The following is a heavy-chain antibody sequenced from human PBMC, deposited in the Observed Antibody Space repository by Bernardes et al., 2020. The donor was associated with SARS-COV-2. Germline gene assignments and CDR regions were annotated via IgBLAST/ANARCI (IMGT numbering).Heavy chain of an antibody. CDR1: GFTVSSNY. CDR2: IYSGGST. CDR3: ARDGSSGSLGPDYYGMDV. Sequence: GGSLRLSCAASGFTVSSNYMSWVRQAPGKGLEWVSVIYSGGSTYYADSVKGRFTISRDNSKNTLYLQMNSLRAEDTAVYYCARDGSSGSLGPDYYGMDVWGQGTTVTVSS. V-gene: IGHV3-53*01. D-gene: IGHD6-19*01. J-gene: IGHJ6*02.